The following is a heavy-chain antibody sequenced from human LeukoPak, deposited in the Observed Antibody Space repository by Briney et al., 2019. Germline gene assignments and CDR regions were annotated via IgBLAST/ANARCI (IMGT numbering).Heavy chain of an antibody. CDR1: GYTFTSYG. D-gene: IGHD3-16*02. CDR2: IIPIFGTA. V-gene: IGHV1-69*05. Sequence: GASVKVSCKASGYTFTSYGISWVRQAPGQGLEWMGGIIPIFGTANYAQKFQGRVTITTDESTSTAYMELSSLRSEDTAVYYCAWTYYDYVWGSYRYHNWFDPWGQGTLVTVSS. J-gene: IGHJ5*02. CDR3: AWTYYDYVWGSYRYHNWFDP.